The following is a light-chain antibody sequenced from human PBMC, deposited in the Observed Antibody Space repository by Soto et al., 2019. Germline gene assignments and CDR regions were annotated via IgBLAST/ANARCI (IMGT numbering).Light chain of an antibody. V-gene: IGLV2-14*01. CDR2: DVS. J-gene: IGLJ1*01. CDR1: SSDVGGYNY. Sequence: QSVLTQPASVSGSPGQSITISCTGTSSDVGGYNYVSWYQQHPGKATRFLIYDVSNRPSGVSNRFSGSKSGATASLTISGLQAEDEADYYCTSYTSSSTYVFGTGTKVTVL. CDR3: TSYTSSSTYV.